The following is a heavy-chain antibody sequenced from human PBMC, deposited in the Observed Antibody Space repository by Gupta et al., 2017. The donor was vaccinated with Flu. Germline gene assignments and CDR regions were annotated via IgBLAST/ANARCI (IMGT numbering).Heavy chain of an antibody. D-gene: IGHD6-13*01. Sequence: QLLESGGGLVQPGGSLRLSCAASGFTFSSYAMSWFRQAPGKGLEWVSGISGNGGSTFYADSVKGRFTISRDNSRNTLYLQMNDLRAEDTAVYFCAKDPQQLVPQNWFDPWGQGTLVTVSS. J-gene: IGHJ5*02. CDR3: AKDPQQLVPQNWFDP. V-gene: IGHV3-23*01. CDR1: GFTFSSYA. CDR2: ISGNGGST.